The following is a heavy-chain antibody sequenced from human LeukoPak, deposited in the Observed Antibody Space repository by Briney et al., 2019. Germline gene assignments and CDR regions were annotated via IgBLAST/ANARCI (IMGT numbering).Heavy chain of an antibody. CDR2: IFYSGST. Sequence: ASETLSLTCTVSGYSISSNYNWAWIRQPPGKGLEWIGNIFYSGSTYYSPSLKSRVTISLDTSRNQFSLKLNSVTAADTAVYYCAKSNGYGLVDIWGQGTMVTVSS. V-gene: IGHV4-38-2*02. J-gene: IGHJ3*02. D-gene: IGHD3-10*01. CDR1: GYSISSNYN. CDR3: AKSNGYGLVDI.